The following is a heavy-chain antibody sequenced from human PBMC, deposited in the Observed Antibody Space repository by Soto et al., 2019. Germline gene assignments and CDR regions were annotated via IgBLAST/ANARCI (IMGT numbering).Heavy chain of an antibody. V-gene: IGHV3-33*01. CDR1: GFTFSSYG. CDR2: IWYDGSNK. CDR3: ARDLNYDFWSGYYIDY. J-gene: IGHJ4*02. Sequence: PGGSLRLSCAASGFTFSSYGMHWVRQAPGKGLEWVAVIWYDGSNKYYADSVKGRFTISRDNSKNTLYLQMNSLRAEDTAVYYCARDLNYDFWSGYYIDYWGQGTLVTVSS. D-gene: IGHD3-3*01.